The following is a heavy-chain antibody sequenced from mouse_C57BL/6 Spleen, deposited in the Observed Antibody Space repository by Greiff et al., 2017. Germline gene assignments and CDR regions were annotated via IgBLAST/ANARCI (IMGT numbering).Heavy chain of an antibody. J-gene: IGHJ4*01. CDR3: ARERLGAMDY. CDR1: GYAFSSYW. Sequence: VKVVESGAELVKPGASVKISCKASGYAFSSYWMNWVKQRPGKGLEWIGQIYPGDGDTNYNGKFKGKATLTADKSSSTAYMQLSSLTSEDSAVYFCARERLGAMDYWGQGTSVTVSS. CDR2: IYPGDGDT. V-gene: IGHV1-80*01. D-gene: IGHD3-2*02.